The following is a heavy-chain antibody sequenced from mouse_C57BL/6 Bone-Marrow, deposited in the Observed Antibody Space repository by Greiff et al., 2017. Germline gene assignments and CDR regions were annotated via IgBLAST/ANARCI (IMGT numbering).Heavy chain of an antibody. Sequence: VKLQQSGAELVKPGASVKLSCKASGYTFTSYWMHWVKQRPGQGLEWIGMIHPNSGSTNYNEKFKSKATLTVDKSSSTAYMQLSSLTSEDSAVYYCARPNGSRTGGYWGQGTTLTVSS. V-gene: IGHV1-64*01. CDR1: GYTFTSYW. D-gene: IGHD1-1*01. CDR3: ARPNGSRTGGY. J-gene: IGHJ2*01. CDR2: IHPNSGST.